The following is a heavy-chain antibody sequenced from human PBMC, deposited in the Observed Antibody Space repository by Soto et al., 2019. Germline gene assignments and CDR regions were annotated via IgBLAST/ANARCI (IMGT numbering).Heavy chain of an antibody. CDR1: GGSISTYS. Sequence: QVQLQESGPGLVKPSETLSLTCTVSGGSISTYSWSWIRQPPGRGLEWIGYIYYSGNTNYTPSLKSRISISADTSTNQFSLRLSSVTAADTAVYYCARGGREIILGYYAMDVWGQGTTVTVSS. CDR3: ARGGREIILGYYAMDV. J-gene: IGHJ6*02. V-gene: IGHV4-59*01. D-gene: IGHD3-10*01. CDR2: IYYSGNT.